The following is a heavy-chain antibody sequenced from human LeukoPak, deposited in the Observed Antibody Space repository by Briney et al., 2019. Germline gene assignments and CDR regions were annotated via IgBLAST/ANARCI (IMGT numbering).Heavy chain of an antibody. CDR2: ISAYNGNT. V-gene: IGHV1-18*01. J-gene: IGHJ3*02. CDR1: GYTLTELS. Sequence: SVKVSCKVSGYTLTELSMHWVRQAPGQGLEWMGWISAYNGNTNYAQKLQGRVTMTTDTSTSTAYMELRSLRSDDTAVYYCARERVRGAFDIWGQGTMVTVSS. CDR3: ARERVRGAFDI.